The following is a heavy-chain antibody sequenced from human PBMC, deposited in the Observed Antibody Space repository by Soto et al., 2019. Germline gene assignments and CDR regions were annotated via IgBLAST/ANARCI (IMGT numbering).Heavy chain of an antibody. V-gene: IGHV4-4*02. CDR3: ARDKGRDGYNFVDY. CDR1: GGSISSSNW. Sequence: KSSETLSLTCAVSGGSISSSNWWSWVRQPPGKGLEWIGEIYHSGSTNYNPSLKSRVTISVDKSKNPFSLKMSSVTAADTAVYYCARDKGRDGYNFVDYWGQGTLVTVSS. D-gene: IGHD5-12*01. CDR2: IYHSGST. J-gene: IGHJ4*02.